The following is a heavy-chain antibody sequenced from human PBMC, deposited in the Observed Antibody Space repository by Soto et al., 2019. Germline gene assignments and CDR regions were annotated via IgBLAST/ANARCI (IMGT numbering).Heavy chain of an antibody. CDR1: GGSISSYY. J-gene: IGHJ6*02. CDR2: VYTSGST. Sequence: QVQLQESGPGLVKPSETLSLTCTVSGGSISSYYWSWIRQPAGKGLEWIGRVYTSGSTNYNPYLRSRVTQSVDTSKNQFSLKLNSVTAADTAVYYCARDRPIVATSGYGMDVWGQGTAVTVSS. CDR3: ARDRPIVATSGYGMDV. D-gene: IGHD5-12*01. V-gene: IGHV4-4*07.